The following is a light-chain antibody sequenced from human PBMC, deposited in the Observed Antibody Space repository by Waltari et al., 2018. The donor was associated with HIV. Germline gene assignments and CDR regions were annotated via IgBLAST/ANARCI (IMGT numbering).Light chain of an antibody. CDR3: SSYTSSATGV. J-gene: IGLJ2*01. V-gene: IGLV2-14*01. CDR1: SSDIGDYNY. CDR2: QDN. Sequence: QSALTQPASVSGSPGQSTTISCTGTSSDIGDYNYVSWYQQYPGKAPKLMIYQDNNRPAGGLIIFSASKSGNTASLTITGRQAEDEADYYCSSYTSSATGVFGGGTKLAGL.